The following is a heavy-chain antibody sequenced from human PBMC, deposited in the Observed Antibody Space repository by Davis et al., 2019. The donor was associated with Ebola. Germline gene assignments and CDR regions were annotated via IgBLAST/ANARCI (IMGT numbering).Heavy chain of an antibody. CDR2: IYSGGST. V-gene: IGHV3-23*03. CDR3: AKQRGVGAIDYDY. J-gene: IGHJ4*02. Sequence: GGSLRLSCAASGFIFSSYVMSWVRQAPGKGLEWVSVIYSGGSTYYADSVKGRFTTFRDNPKNTLYLQMNSLRADDTAVYYCAKQRGVGAIDYDYWGRGTVVTVSS. CDR1: GFIFSSYV. D-gene: IGHD1-26*01.